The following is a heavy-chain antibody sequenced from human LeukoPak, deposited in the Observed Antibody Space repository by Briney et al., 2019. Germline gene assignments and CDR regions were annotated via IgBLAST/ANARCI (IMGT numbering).Heavy chain of an antibody. CDR1: GFTFSNYA. D-gene: IGHD5-12*01. V-gene: IGHV3-30*18. J-gene: IGHJ6*02. CDR3: SKLWRYSDYEYHGMDV. CDR2: ISYHGRHK. Sequence: PGGSLRLSCAASGFTFSNYAMHWVRQAPGKGLEWVAVISYHGRHKYYGDSVKGRFTISRDNSQNTLYLQMNSLRADDTAVYFCSKLWRYSDYEYHGMDVWGQGTTVTVSS.